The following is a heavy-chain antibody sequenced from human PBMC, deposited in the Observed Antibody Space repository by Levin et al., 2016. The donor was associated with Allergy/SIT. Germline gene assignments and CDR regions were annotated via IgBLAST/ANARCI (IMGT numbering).Heavy chain of an antibody. J-gene: IGHJ4*02. CDR1: GFTFSGHG. V-gene: IGHV3-30*02. Sequence: GESLKISCAAAGFTFSGHGMHWVRQAPGKGLEWVAVIWYDGNNKYHADSVKGRFTISRDNSKKTLFLQMNSLRAEDTAVYYCATWAHNILQNDYWGQGTLVTVSS. D-gene: IGHD1-1*01. CDR2: IWYDGNNK. CDR3: ATWAHNILQNDY.